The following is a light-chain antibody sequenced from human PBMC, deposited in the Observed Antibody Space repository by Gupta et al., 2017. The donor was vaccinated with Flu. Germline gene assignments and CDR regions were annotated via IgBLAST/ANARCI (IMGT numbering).Light chain of an antibody. CDR2: ENN. Sequence: QSVLTQPPSISAAPGQSVTISCSGSSSNIGNTYVSCYQQLPGTAPKLLIYENNKRPSGIPDRFSGSTSGTSAALGITGLQTGDEADYYCGTWDGSLSTDVFGTGTKVTVL. J-gene: IGLJ1*01. CDR1: SSNIGNTY. CDR3: GTWDGSLSTDV. V-gene: IGLV1-51*02.